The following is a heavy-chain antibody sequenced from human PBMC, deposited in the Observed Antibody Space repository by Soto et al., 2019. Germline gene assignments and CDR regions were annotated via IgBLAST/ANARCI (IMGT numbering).Heavy chain of an antibody. CDR2: IWYDGSNK. D-gene: IGHD1-20*01. J-gene: IGHJ4*02. Sequence: GGSLRLSCAASGFTFSSYGMHWVRQAPGKGLEWVAVIWYDGSNKYYADSVKGRFTISRDNSKNTLYLQMNSLRAEDTAVYYCASGITGTTALPAPPDYWGQGTLVTVSS. CDR3: ASGITGTTALPAPPDY. V-gene: IGHV3-33*01. CDR1: GFTFSSYG.